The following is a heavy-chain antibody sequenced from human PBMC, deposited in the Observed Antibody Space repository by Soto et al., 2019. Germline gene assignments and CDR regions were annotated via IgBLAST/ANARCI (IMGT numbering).Heavy chain of an antibody. Sequence: GEALNISCKGSGYSFTSFFIGWVRQMPGKGLEWMGIIYPGDSDTRYSPSFQGQVTISADKSISTAYLQWSSLKASDTAMYYCASSGYSGHDPPYYYYYGMDVWGQGTTVTGSS. CDR1: GYSFTSFF. CDR3: ASSGYSGHDPPYYYYYGMDV. D-gene: IGHD5-12*01. J-gene: IGHJ6*02. V-gene: IGHV5-51*01. CDR2: IYPGDSDT.